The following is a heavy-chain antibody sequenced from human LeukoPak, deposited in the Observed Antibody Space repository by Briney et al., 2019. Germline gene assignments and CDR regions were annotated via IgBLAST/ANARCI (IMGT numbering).Heavy chain of an antibody. J-gene: IGHJ2*01. V-gene: IGHV4-59*01. CDR1: GGSISSYY. CDR3: ARDVGGYGYWYFDL. Sequence: SETLSLTCTVSGGSISSYYWSWIRQPPGKGLEWIGYIYYSGSTKYNPSLKSRVTISVDTSKNQFSLKLSSVTAADTAVYYCARDVGGYGYWYFDLWGRGTLVTVSS. CDR2: IYYSGST. D-gene: IGHD5-18*01.